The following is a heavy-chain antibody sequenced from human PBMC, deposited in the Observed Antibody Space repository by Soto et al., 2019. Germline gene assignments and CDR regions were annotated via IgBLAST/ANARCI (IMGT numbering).Heavy chain of an antibody. CDR1: GGSIDSYY. J-gene: IGHJ5*02. Sequence: QVQLQESGPGLVKPSETLSLTCTVSGGSIDSYYWTWIRQPPGKGLEWIGYVYYTGTTTYSPPLKSRVTIPVDTSMNQSSLKLSSVTAADTAFYYCARLGGYYQPLDTWGQGTLVTVSS. CDR3: ARLGGYYQPLDT. D-gene: IGHD3-22*01. CDR2: VYYTGTT. V-gene: IGHV4-59*08.